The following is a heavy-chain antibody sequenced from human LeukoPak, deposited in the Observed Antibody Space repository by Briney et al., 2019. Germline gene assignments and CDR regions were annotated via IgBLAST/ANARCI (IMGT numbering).Heavy chain of an antibody. CDR2: INPSGGST. J-gene: IGHJ6*02. CDR3: ARAPVAGPFYYYYGMDV. D-gene: IGHD6-19*01. V-gene: IGHV1-46*01. Sequence: GASVKVSCKASGYTFTSYYMHWVRQAPGQGLEWMGIINPSGGSTSYAQKFQGRVTMTRDTSTSTVYMELSSLRSEDTAVYYCARAPVAGPFYYYYGMDVWGQGTTVTVSS. CDR1: GYTFTSYY.